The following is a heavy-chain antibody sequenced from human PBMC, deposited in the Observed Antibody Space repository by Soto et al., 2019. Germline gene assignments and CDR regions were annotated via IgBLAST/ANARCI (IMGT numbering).Heavy chain of an antibody. J-gene: IGHJ4*02. Sequence: QVQLVQSGDEVREPGASVKVSCKASGYPFSNYGLHWVRQAPGQRLEWMGWINPGDGNTRYSQKFQGRVTITSDQSAKTAYMELTSLKSEDTAVYYCARVLRALTIFGVAHPGYYWGQGTLVTVAS. CDR2: INPGDGNT. CDR3: ARVLRALTIFGVAHPGYY. D-gene: IGHD3-3*01. V-gene: IGHV1-3*01. CDR1: GYPFSNYG.